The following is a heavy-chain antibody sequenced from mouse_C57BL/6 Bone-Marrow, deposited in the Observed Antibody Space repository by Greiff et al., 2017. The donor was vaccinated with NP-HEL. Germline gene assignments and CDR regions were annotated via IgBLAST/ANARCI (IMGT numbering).Heavy chain of an antibody. CDR2: IDPNSGGT. D-gene: IGHD2-2*01. CDR1: GYTFTSYW. CDR3: ARSIYYGYPYAMDY. Sequence: QVQLKQPGAELVKPGASVKLSCKASGYTFTSYWMHWVKQRPGRGLEWIGRIDPNSGGTKYNEKFKSKATLTVDKPSSTAYMQLSSLTSEDSAVYYCARSIYYGYPYAMDYWGQGTSVTVSS. J-gene: IGHJ4*01. V-gene: IGHV1-72*01.